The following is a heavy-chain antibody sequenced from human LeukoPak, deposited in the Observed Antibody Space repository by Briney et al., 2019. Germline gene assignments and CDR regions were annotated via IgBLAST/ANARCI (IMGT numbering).Heavy chain of an antibody. CDR3: ARVNGYSYGPYFFDY. D-gene: IGHD5-18*01. CDR1: GGTFSSYG. V-gene: IGHV1-69*04. J-gene: IGHJ4*02. CDR2: IIPILGIA. Sequence: GSSVKVSCKASGGTFSSYGISWVRQAPGQGLEWMGRIIPILGIANYAQKFQGRVTITADKSTSTAYMELSSLRSDDTAVYYCARVNGYSYGPYFFDYWGQGTLVTVSP.